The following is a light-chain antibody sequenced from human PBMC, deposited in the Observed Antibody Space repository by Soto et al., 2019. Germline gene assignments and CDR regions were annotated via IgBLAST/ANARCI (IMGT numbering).Light chain of an antibody. CDR1: SSDVGGYNY. Sequence: QSALTQPRSVSGSPGQSVTISCTGASSDVGGYNYVSWYQQHPGKAPKLMIYDVSKRPSGVPDRFSGAKSVNTASLTISGLQAEDDADYYCCSYAGSYTFYVCGTGTKLTVL. V-gene: IGLV2-11*01. CDR2: DVS. J-gene: IGLJ1*01. CDR3: CSYAGSYTFYV.